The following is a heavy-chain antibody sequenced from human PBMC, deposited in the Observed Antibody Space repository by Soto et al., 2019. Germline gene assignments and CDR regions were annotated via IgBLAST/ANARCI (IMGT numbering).Heavy chain of an antibody. Sequence: DVQLLESGGGLVQPGGSLRLSCAASGFTFRSYDMSWVRQAPGKGLEWVAGISGSGISTHYADSVKGRFTVSRDNSKNTLYLQMNSRGAEDTAVYNWAKAPVGPGWYVDRWGRGTLVTVSS. CDR2: ISGSGIST. CDR1: GFTFRSYD. J-gene: IGHJ2*01. V-gene: IGHV3-23*01. CDR3: AKAPVGPGWYVDR.